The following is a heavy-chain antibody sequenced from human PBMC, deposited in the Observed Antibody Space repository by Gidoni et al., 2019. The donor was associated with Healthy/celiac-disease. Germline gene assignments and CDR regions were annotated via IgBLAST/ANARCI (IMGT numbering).Heavy chain of an antibody. CDR2: IKQDGSEK. V-gene: IGHV3-7*04. CDR1: GSTFSSYC. Sequence: EVQLVESGGGLVQPGGSLRLSCAASGSTFSSYCMSWVRPAPGKGLGGVANIKQDGSEKYYLDYVKGRFTISRDNAKNSRYLQMNSLRAEDTAVYYCARGDCSGGSCYRDFLWFDPWGQGTLVTVSS. CDR3: ARGDCSGGSCYRDFLWFDP. D-gene: IGHD2-15*01. J-gene: IGHJ5*02.